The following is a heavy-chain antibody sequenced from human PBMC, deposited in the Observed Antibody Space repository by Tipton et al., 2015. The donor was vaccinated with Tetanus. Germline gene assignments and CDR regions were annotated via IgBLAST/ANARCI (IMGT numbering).Heavy chain of an antibody. V-gene: IGHV4-34*01. CDR2: VDDSGST. CDR3: ARLGRNSLGAFDV. CDR1: GGSLSRYY. J-gene: IGHJ3*01. Sequence: TLSLTCAVYGGSLSRYYWTWIRQPPGKGLEWIGEVDDSGSTNYSPSLKSRVTISLDTSKNEFSLTLSSVTAADTAVYYCARLGRNSLGAFDVWGQGTLVSVSS. D-gene: IGHD7-27*01.